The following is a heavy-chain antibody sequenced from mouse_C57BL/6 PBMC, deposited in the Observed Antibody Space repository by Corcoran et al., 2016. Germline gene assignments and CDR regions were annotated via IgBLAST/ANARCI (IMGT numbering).Heavy chain of an antibody. V-gene: IGHV9-3*01. CDR3: ARWGVNDCYFAY. D-gene: IGHD2-3*01. CDR2: INTYSGVP. CDR1: GYTFTNYG. Sequence: QIQLVQSGPELKKPGETVKISCKASGYTFTNYGMSWVKQAPGKGLKWMGWINTYSGVPTYADDFKGRFAFSLETSASTAYLQINNLKNEDTATYFCARWGVNDCYFAYWGQGTLVTVSA. J-gene: IGHJ3*01.